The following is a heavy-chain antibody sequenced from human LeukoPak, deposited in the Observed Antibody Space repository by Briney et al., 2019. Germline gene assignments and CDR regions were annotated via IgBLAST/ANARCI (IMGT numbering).Heavy chain of an antibody. CDR3: ASPSPRYYYAMDV. Sequence: SETLSLTCSVSGGSIGTNYWSWIRQPPGKGLEWIGYIYYSGRTNYTPSLKSRVTISVDTSKNQFSLKLTFVTAADTAVYYCASPSPRYYYAMDVWGPGTTVTVSS. V-gene: IGHV4-59*08. J-gene: IGHJ6*02. CDR1: GGSIGTNY. CDR2: IYYSGRT.